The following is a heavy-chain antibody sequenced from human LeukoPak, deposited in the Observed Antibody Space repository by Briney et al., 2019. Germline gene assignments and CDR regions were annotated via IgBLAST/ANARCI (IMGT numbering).Heavy chain of an antibody. V-gene: IGHV4-39*07. Sequence: SETLSLTRSVSGISVNTTYFRGWIRPPPGKGLEWIGSIYYSGSTYYHPSLKSRVTISVDTSKNQFSLKLSSVTAADTGVYYCARDPGDHEATVVTGCDYWGQGTLVTVSS. CDR3: ARDPGDHEATVVTGCDY. CDR1: GISVNTTYF. D-gene: IGHD4-23*01. CDR2: IYYSGST. J-gene: IGHJ4*02.